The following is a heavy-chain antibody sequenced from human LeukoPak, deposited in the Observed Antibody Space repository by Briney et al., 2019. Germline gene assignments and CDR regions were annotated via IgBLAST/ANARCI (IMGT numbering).Heavy chain of an antibody. CDR2: ISGSGGST. J-gene: IGHJ4*02. CDR1: GFTFSNYV. Sequence: GGSLRLSCAASGFTFSNYVMSWARQAPGKGLEWVSAISGSGGSTYYADSVKGRFTISRDNSKNTLYLQMNSLRAEDTAVYYCARSPGLRWYLSEYYFDYWGQGTLVTVSS. D-gene: IGHD4-17*01. V-gene: IGHV3-23*01. CDR3: ARSPGLRWYLSEYYFDY.